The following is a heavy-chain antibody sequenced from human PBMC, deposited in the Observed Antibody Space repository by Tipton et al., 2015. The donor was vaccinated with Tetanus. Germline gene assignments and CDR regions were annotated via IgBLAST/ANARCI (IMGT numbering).Heavy chain of an antibody. CDR2: INHRGGT. D-gene: IGHD6-19*01. CDR3: ASLPKHWLAPRGAP. Sequence: LRLSCGVSGGSFSGNYWSWIRQPPGKGLEWIGEINHRGGTMYNPSLKSRVTISGDTSKNQFSLNLTSVTAADTGVYYCASLPKHWLAPRGAPWGQGTLVTVSS. J-gene: IGHJ5*02. V-gene: IGHV4-34*01. CDR1: GGSFSGNY.